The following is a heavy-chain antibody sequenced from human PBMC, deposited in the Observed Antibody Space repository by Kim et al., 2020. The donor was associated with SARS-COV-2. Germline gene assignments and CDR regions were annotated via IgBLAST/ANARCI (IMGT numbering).Heavy chain of an antibody. Sequence: ASVKVSCKASGYTFTSYGISWVRQAPGQGLEWMGWISAYNGNTNYAQKLQGRVTMTTDTSTSTAYMELRSLRSDDTAVYYCARASRELRYFDWLLPGYLYYYYGMDVWGQGTTVTVSS. CDR3: ARASRELRYFDWLLPGYLYYYYGMDV. CDR2: ISAYNGNT. D-gene: IGHD3-9*01. J-gene: IGHJ6*02. V-gene: IGHV1-18*01. CDR1: GYTFTSYG.